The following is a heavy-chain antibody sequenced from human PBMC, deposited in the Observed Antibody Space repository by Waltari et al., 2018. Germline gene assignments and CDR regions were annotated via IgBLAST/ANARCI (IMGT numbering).Heavy chain of an antibody. D-gene: IGHD6-19*01. CDR2: IWYDGSNK. Sequence: QVQLVESGGGVVQPGRSLRLSCAASGFTFSSYGLPWVRQAPGKGVEGVAVIWYDGSNKYYADSVKGRFTISRDNSKNTLYLQMNSLRAEDTAVYYCARQDSSRAYWGQGTLVTVSS. CDR3: ARQDSSRAY. CDR1: GFTFSSYG. V-gene: IGHV3-33*01. J-gene: IGHJ4*02.